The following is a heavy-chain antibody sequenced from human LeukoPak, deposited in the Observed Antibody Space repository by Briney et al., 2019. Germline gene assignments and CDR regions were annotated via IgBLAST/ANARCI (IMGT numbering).Heavy chain of an antibody. J-gene: IGHJ4*02. V-gene: IGHV1-2*02. CDR3: ARDYGDVLLWFGESGAADFDY. CDR2: INPNSGGT. D-gene: IGHD3-10*01. Sequence: ASVKVPCKASGYTFTGYYMHWVRQAPGQGLEWMGWINPNSGGTNYAQKFQGRVTMTRDTSISTAYMELSRLRSDDTAVYYCARDYGDVLLWFGESGAADFDYWGQGTLVTVSS. CDR1: GYTFTGYY.